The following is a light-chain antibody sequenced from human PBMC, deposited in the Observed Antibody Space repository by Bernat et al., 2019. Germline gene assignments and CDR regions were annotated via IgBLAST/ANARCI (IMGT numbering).Light chain of an antibody. Sequence: QSVLTQPPSVSAAPGQKVTLSCSGSSSNIGAYYVCWYQQLPGTAPKLLIYDNNKRPSGIPDRFSGSKSGTSATLGITGLQSGDEADYYCGTWDGSLSAGVFGGGTKLTVL. J-gene: IGLJ3*02. V-gene: IGLV1-51*01. CDR1: SSNIGAYY. CDR2: DNN. CDR3: GTWDGSLSAGV.